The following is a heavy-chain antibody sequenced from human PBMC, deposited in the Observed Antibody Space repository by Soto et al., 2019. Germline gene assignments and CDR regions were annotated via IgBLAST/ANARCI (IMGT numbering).Heavy chain of an antibody. CDR3: ARDRESFSSDWFDP. CDR1: GGSISSYY. CDR2: IYTSGST. V-gene: IGHV4-4*07. D-gene: IGHD3-16*01. J-gene: IGHJ5*02. Sequence: PSETLSLTCTVSGGSISSYYWSWIRQPAGKGLEWIGRIYTSGSTNYNPSLKSRVTMSVDTSKNQSSLKLSSVTAADTAVYYCARDRESFSSDWFDPWGQGTLVTVSS.